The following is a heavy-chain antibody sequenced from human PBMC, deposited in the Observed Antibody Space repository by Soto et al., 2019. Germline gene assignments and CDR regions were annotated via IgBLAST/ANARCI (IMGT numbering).Heavy chain of an antibody. D-gene: IGHD1-1*01. V-gene: IGHV3-21*01. J-gene: IGHJ3*02. CDR2: IRSSSSYI. Sequence: EVQLVESGGGLVKPGGSLRLSCAASGFTFSTYSMSWVRQAPGKGLEWVSSIRSSSSYIYYADSVKGRFTISRDNAKNSLYLQMNSLRAEDTAVYYCARVGPEFALASDRDAFDIWGQGTMVTVSS. CDR3: ARVGPEFALASDRDAFDI. CDR1: GFTFSTYS.